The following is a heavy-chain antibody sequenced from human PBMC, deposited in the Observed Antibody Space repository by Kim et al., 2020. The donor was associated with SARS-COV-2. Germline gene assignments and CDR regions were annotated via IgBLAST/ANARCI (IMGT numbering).Heavy chain of an antibody. CDR1: GFTFSSYA. D-gene: IGHD2-2*01. CDR2: ISGSGGST. J-gene: IGHJ4*02. CDR3: ARRYCSSTSCYCPDY. V-gene: IGHV3-23*01. Sequence: GGSLRLSCAASGFTFSSYAMSWVRQAPGKGLEWVSAISGSGGSTYYADSVKGRFTISRDNSKNTLYLQMNSLRAEDTAVYYCARRYCSSTSCYCPDYWGQGTLVTVSS.